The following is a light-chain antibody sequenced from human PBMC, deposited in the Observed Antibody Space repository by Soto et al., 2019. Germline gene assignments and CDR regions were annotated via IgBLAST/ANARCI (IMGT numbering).Light chain of an antibody. CDR3: QQYNNWPPRT. V-gene: IGKV3-15*01. J-gene: IGKJ2*01. Sequence: IVMTQSPASLSVSPGETATLSCRASQSIRNSLAWYQQKPGQAPSLVIYGASTRATGIPARFSGSGSGTEFTLTISSLQSEDSALYYCQQYNNWPPRTFGQGTKLEIK. CDR1: QSIRNS. CDR2: GAS.